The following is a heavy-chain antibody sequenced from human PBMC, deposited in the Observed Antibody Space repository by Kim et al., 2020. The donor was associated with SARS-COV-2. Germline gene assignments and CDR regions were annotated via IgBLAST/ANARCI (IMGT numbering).Heavy chain of an antibody. J-gene: IGHJ6*02. CDR2: IKSKTDGGTT. V-gene: IGHV3-15*01. Sequence: GGSLRLSCAASGFTFSNAWMSWVRQAPGKGLEWVGRIKSKTDGGTTDYAAPVKGRFTISRDDSKNTLYLQMNSLKIEDTAVYYCTTSTTKYYFYYGMDVWGQGTTVTVSS. CDR1: GFTFSNAW. D-gene: IGHD1-26*01. CDR3: TTSTTKYYFYYGMDV.